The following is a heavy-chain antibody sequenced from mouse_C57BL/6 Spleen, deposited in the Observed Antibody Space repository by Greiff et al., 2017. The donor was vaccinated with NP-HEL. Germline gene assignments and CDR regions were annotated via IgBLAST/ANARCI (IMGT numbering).Heavy chain of an antibody. V-gene: IGHV1-47*01. J-gene: IGHJ1*03. CDR2: FHPYNDDT. D-gene: IGHD1-1*01. CDR3: ATRSSPWYFDV. CDR1: GYTFTTYP. Sequence: VKLVESGAELVKPGASVKMSCKASGYTFTTYPIEWMKQNHGKSLEWIGNFHPYNDDTKYNEKFKGKATLTVEKSSSTVYLELSRLTSDDSAVYYCATRSSPWYFDVWGTGTTVTVSS.